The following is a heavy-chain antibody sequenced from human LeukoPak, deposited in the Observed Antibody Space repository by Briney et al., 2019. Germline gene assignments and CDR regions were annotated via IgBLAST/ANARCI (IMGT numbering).Heavy chain of an antibody. CDR2: MNPNSGNT. D-gene: IGHD3-22*01. J-gene: IGHJ1*01. V-gene: IGHV1-8*01. CDR1: GYTFTSYD. Sequence: GASVKVSCKASGYTFTSYDINWVRQATGQGLEWMGWMNPNSGNTGYAQKFQGRVTMTRNTSISTAYMELSSLGSEDTAVYYCATYDSSGYYYRHWGQGTLVTVSS. CDR3: ATYDSSGYYYRH.